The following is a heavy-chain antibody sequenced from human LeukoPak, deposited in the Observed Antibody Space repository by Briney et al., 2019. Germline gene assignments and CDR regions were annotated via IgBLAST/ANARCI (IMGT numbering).Heavy chain of an antibody. J-gene: IGHJ4*02. CDR3: ARGGLSYGGATDY. D-gene: IGHD1-26*01. V-gene: IGHV3-23*01. Sequence: PGGSLRLSCAASGFTFSSYAMHWVRQAPGKGLEWVSAISGSGASTYYADSVKGRFTISRDNTKNTLYLQMNSLRAEDTAVYYCARGGLSYGGATDYWGQGTLVTVSS. CDR1: GFTFSSYA. CDR2: ISGSGAST.